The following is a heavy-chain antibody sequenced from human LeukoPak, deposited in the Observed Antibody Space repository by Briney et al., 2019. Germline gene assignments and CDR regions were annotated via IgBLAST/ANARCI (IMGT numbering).Heavy chain of an antibody. CDR1: GFTFSSYS. CDR2: IRSKANTYAT. D-gene: IGHD1-14*01. Sequence: GGSLRLSCAASGFTFSSYSMNWVRQASGKGLEWVGRIRSKANTYATAYAASVKGRFTISRDDSKNTAYLQVNSLKTEDTAVYYCTRYHPDDAFDIWGQGTMVTVSS. CDR3: TRYHPDDAFDI. J-gene: IGHJ3*02. V-gene: IGHV3-73*01.